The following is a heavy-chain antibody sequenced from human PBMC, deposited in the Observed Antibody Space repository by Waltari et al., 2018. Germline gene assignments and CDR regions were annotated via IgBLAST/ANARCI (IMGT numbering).Heavy chain of an antibody. J-gene: IGHJ6*03. Sequence: QVQLVESGGGLVKPRGSLRLSCAASGFTFSDYYMSWIRQAPGRGLEWVSYISSSETTMYYADSLKGRFTISRDNAKNSLYLQMSSLRAEDTAVYYCARSVYGGTYYYYYYMDVWGKGTTVTVSS. CDR2: ISSSETTM. D-gene: IGHD2-15*01. CDR3: ARSVYGGTYYYYYYMDV. CDR1: GFTFSDYY. V-gene: IGHV3-11*04.